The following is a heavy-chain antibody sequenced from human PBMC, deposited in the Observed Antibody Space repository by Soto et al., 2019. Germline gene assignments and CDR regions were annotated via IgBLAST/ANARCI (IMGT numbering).Heavy chain of an antibody. Sequence: GALVKVSCKASGYTFTSYDINWVRQATGQGLEWMGWMNPNSGNTGYAQKFQGRVTMTRNTSISTAYMELSSLRSEDTAVYYCAKSSSGWYKISNYWGQGTLVTVSS. D-gene: IGHD6-19*01. J-gene: IGHJ4*02. CDR1: GYTFTSYD. CDR3: AKSSSGWYKISNY. CDR2: MNPNSGNT. V-gene: IGHV1-8*01.